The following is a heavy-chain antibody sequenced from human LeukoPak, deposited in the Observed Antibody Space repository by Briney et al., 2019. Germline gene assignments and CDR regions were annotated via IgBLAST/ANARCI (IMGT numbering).Heavy chain of an antibody. CDR3: AVLPLRGVIIVTDY. CDR1: GYTFTGYY. J-gene: IGHJ4*02. V-gene: IGHV1-2*06. Sequence: ASVKVSCKASGYTFTGYYMHWVRQAPGQGLEWMGRINHNSGGTNYAQKFQGRVTMTRDTSISTAYMELSRLRSDDTAVYYCAVLPLRGVIIVTDYWGQGTLVTVSS. D-gene: IGHD3-10*01. CDR2: INHNSGGT.